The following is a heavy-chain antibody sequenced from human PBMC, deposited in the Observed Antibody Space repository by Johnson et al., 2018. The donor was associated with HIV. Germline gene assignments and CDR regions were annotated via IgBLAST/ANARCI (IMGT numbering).Heavy chain of an antibody. CDR1: GFTFDDYA. J-gene: IGHJ3*02. CDR2: ISWNSGSI. D-gene: IGHD1-26*01. CDR3: ARSRWADDAFDI. V-gene: IGHV3-9*03. Sequence: VQLVESGGGLVQPGRSLRLSCAASGFTFDDYAMHWVRQAPGKGLEWVSGISWNSGSIGYADSVKGQFTISRDNAKNSLYLQMISLRAEDMAVYYCARSRWADDAFDIWGQGTMVTVPS.